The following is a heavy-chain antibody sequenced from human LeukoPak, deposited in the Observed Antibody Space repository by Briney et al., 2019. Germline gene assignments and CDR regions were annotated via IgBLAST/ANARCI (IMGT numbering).Heavy chain of an antibody. CDR3: ARGYYYFDY. J-gene: IGHJ4*02. Sequence: GGSLRLSCAASGFTFSNSAMHWVRQAPGKGLEWVAVISYDGSNGYYADSVKGRFTISRDNSKNTLYLQMNSLRAEDTAVYYCARGYYYFDYWGQGTLVTVSS. CDR1: GFTFSNSA. D-gene: IGHD5-18*01. V-gene: IGHV3-30-3*01. CDR2: ISYDGSNG.